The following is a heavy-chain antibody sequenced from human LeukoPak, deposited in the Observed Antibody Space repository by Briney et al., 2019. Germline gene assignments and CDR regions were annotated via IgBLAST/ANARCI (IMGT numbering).Heavy chain of an antibody. J-gene: IGHJ6*03. CDR1: GGSISSSSYY. V-gene: IGHV4-39*01. CDR2: IYYSGST. Sequence: SETLSLTCTVSGGSISSSSYYWGWIRQPPGKGLEWIGSIYYSGSTYYNPSLKSLGTISVDASKNQFSLKLSSVSARDTAAHYCARAGRVSYFYYMDVWGKGTTVTVSS. CDR3: ARAGRVSYFYYMDV. D-gene: IGHD3-10*01.